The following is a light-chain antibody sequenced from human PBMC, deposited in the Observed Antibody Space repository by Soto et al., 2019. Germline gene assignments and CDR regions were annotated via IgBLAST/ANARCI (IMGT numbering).Light chain of an antibody. CDR1: QSIGSW. V-gene: IGKV1-5*03. J-gene: IGKJ1*01. Sequence: DIQTTQSPSTLSASVGDRVTITCRASQSIGSWVAWYQQKPGRAPNLLIHKASHLESGVPSRFSGSGSGTEFTLTISSLQPGDFATYYCQHYNSYPWTFGQGTKVDIK. CDR2: KAS. CDR3: QHYNSYPWT.